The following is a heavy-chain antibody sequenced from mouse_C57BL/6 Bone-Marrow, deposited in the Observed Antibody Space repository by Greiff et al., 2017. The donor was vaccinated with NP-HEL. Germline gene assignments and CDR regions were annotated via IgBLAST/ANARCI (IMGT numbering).Heavy chain of an antibody. V-gene: IGHV1-20*01. CDR2: INPYNGDT. J-gene: IGHJ2*01. CDR1: GYSFTGYF. Sequence: EVQLQQSGPELVKPGDSVKISCKASGYSFTGYFMNWVMQSHGKSLEWIGRINPYNGDTFYNQKFKGKATLTVDKSSSTAHMELRSLTAEDSAVYYCARSEGGDYWGQGTTLTVSS. CDR3: ARSEGGDY.